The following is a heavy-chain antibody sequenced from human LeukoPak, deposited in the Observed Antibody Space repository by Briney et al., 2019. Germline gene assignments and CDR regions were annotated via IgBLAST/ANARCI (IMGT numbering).Heavy chain of an antibody. CDR3: ARGSGGYSYGLYNWFDP. CDR2: ISAYNGNT. D-gene: IGHD5-18*01. CDR1: GYTFTSYG. Sequence: ASVKVSCKASGYTFTSYGISWVRQAPGRGLEWMGWISAYNGNTNYALKLQGRITMTTDTSTSTAYMELRSLRSDDTAVYYCARGSGGYSYGLYNWFDPWGQGTLVTVSS. J-gene: IGHJ5*02. V-gene: IGHV1-18*01.